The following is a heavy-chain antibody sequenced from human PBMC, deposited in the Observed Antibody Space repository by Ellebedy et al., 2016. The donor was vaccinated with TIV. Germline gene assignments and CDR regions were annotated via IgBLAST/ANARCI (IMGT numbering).Heavy chain of an antibody. V-gene: IGHV3-23*01. CDR3: AKTGSWNPNCYFDY. Sequence: GESLKISCAASGFTFNSYAMTWVRQAPGKGLEWVSAVSDSGGGTFYADSVRGRFTISRDNSKNTPYLQMSSLRADDTAVYYCAKTGSWNPNCYFDYWGQGTLVTVSS. J-gene: IGHJ4*02. D-gene: IGHD6-13*01. CDR2: VSDSGGGT. CDR1: GFTFNSYA.